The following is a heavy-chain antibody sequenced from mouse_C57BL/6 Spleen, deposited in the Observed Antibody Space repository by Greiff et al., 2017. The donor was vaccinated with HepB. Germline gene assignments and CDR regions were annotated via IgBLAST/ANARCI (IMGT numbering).Heavy chain of an antibody. Sequence: QVQLQQSGAELARPGASVKLSCKASGYTFTSYGISWVKQRTGQGLEWIGEIYPRSGNTYYNEKFKGKATLTADKSSSTAYMELRSLTSEDSAVYFCASRAEETWFAYWGQGTLVTVSA. V-gene: IGHV1-81*01. D-gene: IGHD3-1*01. CDR3: ASRAEETWFAY. J-gene: IGHJ3*01. CDR1: GYTFTSYG. CDR2: IYPRSGNT.